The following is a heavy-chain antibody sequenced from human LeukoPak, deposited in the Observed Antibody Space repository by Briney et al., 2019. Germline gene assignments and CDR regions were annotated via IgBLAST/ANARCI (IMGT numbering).Heavy chain of an antibody. Sequence: PGGSLRLSRAASGFTFSNYTMSWVRQAPGKGLEWVSSISSISIYIYYADSVKGRFTISRDNAKNSLYLQMNSLRAEDTAVYYCARDEKGFLEWLSSRGNWFDPWGQGTLVTVSS. J-gene: IGHJ5*02. CDR2: ISSISIYI. D-gene: IGHD3-3*01. CDR1: GFTFSNYT. CDR3: ARDEKGFLEWLSSRGNWFDP. V-gene: IGHV3-21*01.